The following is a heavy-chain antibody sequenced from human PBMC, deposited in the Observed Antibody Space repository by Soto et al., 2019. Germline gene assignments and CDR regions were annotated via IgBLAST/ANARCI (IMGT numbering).Heavy chain of an antibody. CDR2: IKSKTDGGTT. CDR1: GFTFSNAW. CDR3: TTEITYDFWSGYYRNSHDAFDI. J-gene: IGHJ3*02. V-gene: IGHV3-15*07. D-gene: IGHD3-3*01. Sequence: GGSLRLSCAASGFTFSNAWMNWVRQAPGKGLEWVGRIKSKTDGGTTDYAAPVKGRFTISRDDSKNTLYLQMNSLKTEDTAVYYCTTEITYDFWSGYYRNSHDAFDIWGQGTMVTVSS.